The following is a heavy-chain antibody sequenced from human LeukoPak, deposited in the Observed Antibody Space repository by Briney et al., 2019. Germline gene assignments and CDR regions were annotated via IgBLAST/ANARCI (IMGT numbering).Heavy chain of an antibody. V-gene: IGHV4-30-2*01. D-gene: IGHD3-10*01. J-gene: IGHJ6*02. CDR3: ARVGLVGSGSYYNRYYYYGMDV. CDR2: IYHSGST. Sequence: SETLSLTCAVSGGSISSGGYSWSWIRQPPGKGLEWIGYIYHSGSTYYNPSLKSRVTISVDRSKNQFSLKLGSVTAADTAVYYCARVGLVGSGSYYNRYYYYGMDVWGQGTTVTVSS. CDR1: GGSISSGGYS.